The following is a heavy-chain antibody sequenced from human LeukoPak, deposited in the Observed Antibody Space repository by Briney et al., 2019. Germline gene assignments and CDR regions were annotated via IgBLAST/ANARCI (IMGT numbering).Heavy chain of an antibody. J-gene: IGHJ3*02. CDR2: IYHSGST. CDR3: AGRLDYDSSGYRPQAFDI. CDR1: GYSISSGYY. Sequence: SETLSLTCAVAGYSISSGYYWGWIRQPPGKGLEWIGSIYHSGSTYYYPSLKSRVTISVDTSKNQFSLKLSSVTAADTAVYYWAGRLDYDSSGYRPQAFDIWGQGTMVTVSS. D-gene: IGHD3-22*01. V-gene: IGHV4-38-2*01.